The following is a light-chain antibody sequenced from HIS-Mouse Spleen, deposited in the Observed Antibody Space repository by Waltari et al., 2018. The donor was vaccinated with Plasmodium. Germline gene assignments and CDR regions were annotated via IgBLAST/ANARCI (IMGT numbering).Light chain of an antibody. Sequence: EIVMTQSPATLSVSPGERATLSCRARKTVRSNLAWYQPKPGQAPRPLIYGASTRATGIPARFSGSGSGTEFTLTISSLQSEDFAVYYCQQYNNWSFTFGPGTKVDIK. V-gene: IGKV3-15*01. CDR2: GAS. J-gene: IGKJ3*01. CDR3: QQYNNWSFT. CDR1: KTVRSN.